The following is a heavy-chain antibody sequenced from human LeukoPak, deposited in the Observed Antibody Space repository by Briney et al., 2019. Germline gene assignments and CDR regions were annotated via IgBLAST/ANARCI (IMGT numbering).Heavy chain of an antibody. CDR2: INHSGST. CDR3: ARGGVTSLGY. J-gene: IGHJ4*02. V-gene: IGHV4-34*01. CDR1: GGSFSGYY. D-gene: IGHD5-18*01. Sequence: SETLSLTCAVYGGSFSGYYWSWIRQPPGKGLEWIGEINHSGSTNYNPSLKSRVTISVDTSKNQFSLKLSSVTAADTAAYYCARGGVTSLGYWGQGTLVTVSS.